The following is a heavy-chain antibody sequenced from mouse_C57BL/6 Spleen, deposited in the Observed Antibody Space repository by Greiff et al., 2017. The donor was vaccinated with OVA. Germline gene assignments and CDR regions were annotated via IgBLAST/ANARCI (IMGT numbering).Heavy chain of an antibody. CDR3: ASRRVYYGSSYVLDY. J-gene: IGHJ2*01. D-gene: IGHD1-1*01. CDR2: INPSTGGT. CDR1: GYSFTGYY. Sequence: EVQLQQSGPELVKPGASVKISCKASGYSFTGYYMNWVKQSPEKSLEWIGEINPSTGGTTYNQKFKAKATLTVDKSSSTAYMQLKRLTSEDSAVYYCASRRVYYGSSYVLDYWGQGTTLTVSS. V-gene: IGHV1-42*01.